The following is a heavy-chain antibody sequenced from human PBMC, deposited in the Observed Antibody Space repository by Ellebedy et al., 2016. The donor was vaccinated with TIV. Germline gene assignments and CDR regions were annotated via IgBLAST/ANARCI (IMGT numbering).Heavy chain of an antibody. V-gene: IGHV3-7*01. J-gene: IGHJ4*02. D-gene: IGHD6-25*01. Sequence: GESLKISCAASGFTLSTYWMNFVRQAPGKGREWVASMRQDGREEYFVDSVKGRFTISRDNTKNSLYLQMNSLRAEDTAVYFCARENGYYFDYWGQGTLVIVSS. CDR1: GFTLSTYW. CDR3: ARENGYYFDY. CDR2: MRQDGREE.